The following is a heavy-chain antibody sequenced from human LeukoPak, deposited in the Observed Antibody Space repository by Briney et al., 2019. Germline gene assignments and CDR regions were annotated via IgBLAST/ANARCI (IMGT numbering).Heavy chain of an antibody. D-gene: IGHD3-3*01. J-gene: IGHJ5*02. V-gene: IGHV1-46*01. CDR2: INPSGGST. CDR1: GYTFTSYY. Sequence: GASVKVSCKASGYTFTSYYMHLVRQAPGQGLEWMGIINPSGGSTSYAQKFQGRVTMTRDTSTSTVYMELSSLRSEDTAVYYCARVGSGYYTRHGWFDPWGQGTLVTVSS. CDR3: ARVGSGYYTRHGWFDP.